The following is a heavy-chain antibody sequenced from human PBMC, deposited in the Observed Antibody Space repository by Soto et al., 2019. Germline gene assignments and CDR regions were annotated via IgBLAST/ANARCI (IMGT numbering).Heavy chain of an antibody. CDR1: GFTFSSYS. J-gene: IGHJ6*02. V-gene: IGHV3-48*02. CDR3: AGGGYCSSTSCYTYGMDV. Sequence: PGGSLRLSCAASGFTFSSYSMNWVRQAPGKGLEWVSYISSSSSTIYYADSVKGRFTISRDNAKNSLYLQMNSLRDEDTAVYYCAGGGYCSSTSCYTYGMDVWGQGTTVTVSS. CDR2: ISSSSSTI. D-gene: IGHD2-2*02.